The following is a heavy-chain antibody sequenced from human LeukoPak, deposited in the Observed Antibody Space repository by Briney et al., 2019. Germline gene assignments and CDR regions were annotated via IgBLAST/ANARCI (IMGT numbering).Heavy chain of an antibody. CDR1: GYTFTSYA. J-gene: IGHJ4*02. CDR3: ARDLDQYSGRYGGFGHDF. D-gene: IGHD1-26*01. Sequence: ASVKVSCKASGYTFTSYAMNWVRQAPGQGLEWMGWISAYNGNTNYAQKLQGRVTMTTDTSTSTAYMELRSLRSDDTAVYYCARDLDQYSGRYGGFGHDFWGQGTLVTVSS. V-gene: IGHV1-18*01. CDR2: ISAYNGNT.